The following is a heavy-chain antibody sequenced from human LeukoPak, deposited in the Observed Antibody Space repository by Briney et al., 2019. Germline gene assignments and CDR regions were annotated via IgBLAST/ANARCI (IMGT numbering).Heavy chain of an antibody. CDR1: GYTFTSYG. V-gene: IGHV1-18*01. CDR2: ISAYNGNT. Sequence: GASVKVSCKASGYTFTSYGISRVRQAPGQGLEWMGWISAYNGNTNYAQKLQGRVTMTTDTSTSTAYMELRSLRSDDTAVYYCARTQYYDILTGYFYYYYYMDVWGKGTTVTVSS. D-gene: IGHD3-9*01. CDR3: ARTQYYDILTGYFYYYYYMDV. J-gene: IGHJ6*03.